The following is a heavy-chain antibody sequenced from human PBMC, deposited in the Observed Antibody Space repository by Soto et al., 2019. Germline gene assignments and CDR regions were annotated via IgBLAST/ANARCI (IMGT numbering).Heavy chain of an antibody. J-gene: IGHJ4*02. V-gene: IGHV4-34*01. CDR3: ARGIGGTSDY. D-gene: IGHD2-15*01. Sequence: QVQLQQWGAGLLKPSETLSLTCAVHGGPFSGYYWSWIRQPPGKGLEWIGEINYSGNTNYTPSLKSRVTISVDTSKKHFSRKLSSVTAADTAVYYCARGIGGTSDYWGQGTLVTVSS. CDR1: GGPFSGYY. CDR2: INYSGNT.